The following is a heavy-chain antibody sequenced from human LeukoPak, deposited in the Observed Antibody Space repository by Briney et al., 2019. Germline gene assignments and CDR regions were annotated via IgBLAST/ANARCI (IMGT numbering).Heavy chain of an antibody. J-gene: IGHJ4*02. CDR1: GFTVSSNY. CDR2: IYSGGST. D-gene: IGHD6-13*01. V-gene: IGHV3-53*01. Sequence: GGSLRLSCAASGFTVSSNYMSWVRQAPGKGLEWVSVIYSGGSTYYADSVKGRFTISRDNSKNTLYLQMNSLRAEDTAVYYCERVEMRLGIAAAGLDYWGLGTLVTVSS. CDR3: ERVEMRLGIAAAGLDY.